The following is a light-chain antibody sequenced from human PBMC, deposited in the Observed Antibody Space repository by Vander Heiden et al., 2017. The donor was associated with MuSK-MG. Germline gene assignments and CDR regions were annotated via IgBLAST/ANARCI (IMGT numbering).Light chain of an antibody. Sequence: QSALTQPRSVSGSPGQPATIPCPGTSSDVGSYYPVSWYHQPPGTAPNLIIYEISNRPSGVPDRFSGSKSGNAASLTISGLQAEDEADYYCSLYTSSSTLVFGGGTKLTVL. CDR1: SSDVGSYYP. CDR3: SLYTSSSTLV. J-gene: IGLJ2*01. CDR2: EIS. V-gene: IGLV2-18*01.